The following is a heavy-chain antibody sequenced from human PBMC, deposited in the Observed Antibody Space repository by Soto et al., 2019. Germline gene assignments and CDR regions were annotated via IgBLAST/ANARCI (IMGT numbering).Heavy chain of an antibody. CDR2: SHQSGNT. CDR1: GVSIGSHDW. J-gene: IGHJ4*02. V-gene: IGHV4-4*02. Sequence: QLQLQESGPGLVTPSGTLSLTCAVSGVSIGSHDWWTWVRPPPGKGLEWIGESHQSGNTNYNSSLETRVTISLDKSKNHFSLQLSSVTVADTVVYYCATRDTGRVYWGQGTLVTVSS. CDR3: ATRDTGRVY. D-gene: IGHD5-18*01.